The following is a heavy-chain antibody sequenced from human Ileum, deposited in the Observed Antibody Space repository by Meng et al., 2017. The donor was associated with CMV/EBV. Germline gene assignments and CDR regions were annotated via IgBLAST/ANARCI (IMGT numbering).Heavy chain of an antibody. V-gene: IGHV3-30*02. CDR1: GFTLSGYG. D-gene: IGHD3-3*01. Sequence: GGSLRLSCAASGFTLSGYGMHWVRQAPSKGLEWVAFIHFDGTEKFYAASVKGRFTISRDNSKNTVYLQMDSLRHDDTAVYYCGKDPHVFWSGKNWADSWGQGTLVTVSS. CDR2: IHFDGTEK. J-gene: IGHJ5*01. CDR3: GKDPHVFWSGKNWADS.